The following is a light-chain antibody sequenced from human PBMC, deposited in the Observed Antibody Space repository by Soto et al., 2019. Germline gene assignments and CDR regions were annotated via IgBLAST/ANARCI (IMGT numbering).Light chain of an antibody. Sequence: QSVVTPPPSASGSPGQSVTVSCTGTSSDVGGYDYVSWYQQYPGKAPKLMIYEVSKRPSGVPDRFSGSKSGNTASLTISGLQAEDEADYYCSSYTSSSTLDFGTGTKDTVL. J-gene: IGLJ1*01. CDR2: EVS. V-gene: IGLV2-8*01. CDR3: SSYTSSSTLD. CDR1: SSDVGGYDY.